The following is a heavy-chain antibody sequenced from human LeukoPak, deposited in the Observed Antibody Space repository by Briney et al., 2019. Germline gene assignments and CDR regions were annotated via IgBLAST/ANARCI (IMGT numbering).Heavy chain of an antibody. D-gene: IGHD3-16*01. V-gene: IGHV3-9*01. CDR3: AKDTRGEGAFDY. CDR2: ISWNSGSI. J-gene: IGHJ4*02. CDR1: GFTFDDYA. Sequence: GRSLRLSCAASGFTFDDYAMHWVRQAPGKGLEWVSGISWNSGSIGYADSVKGRITISRDNAKNSLYLQMNSLRAEDTALYYCAKDTRGEGAFDYWGQGTLVTVSS.